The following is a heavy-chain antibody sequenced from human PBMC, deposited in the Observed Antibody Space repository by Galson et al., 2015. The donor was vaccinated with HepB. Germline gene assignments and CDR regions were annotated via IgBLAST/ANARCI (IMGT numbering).Heavy chain of an antibody. V-gene: IGHV3-53*01. J-gene: IGHJ4*02. Sequence: SLRLSCAASGFTFSGHWMHWVRQAPGKGLEWVFVIYSGGATYYADSVKGRFTISRDNSKNTLYLHVNNLRAEDTAVYYCASPSCTGGSCYPLWYWGQGTLVTVSS. CDR2: IYSGGAT. CDR1: GFTFSGHW. D-gene: IGHD2-15*01. CDR3: ASPSCTGGSCYPLWY.